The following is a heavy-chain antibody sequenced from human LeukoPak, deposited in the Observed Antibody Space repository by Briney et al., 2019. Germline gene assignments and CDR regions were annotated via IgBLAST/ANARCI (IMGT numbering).Heavy chain of an antibody. CDR3: ARTMTTVTTWSINWFDP. CDR1: GGSISSYY. D-gene: IGHD4-17*01. J-gene: IGHJ5*02. Sequence: PSETLSLTCTVSGGSISSYYWSWIRQPPGKGLEWIGYIYYSGSTNYNPSLKSRVTISVDTSKNQFSLKLSSVTAADTAVYYCARTMTTVTTWSINWFDPWGQGTLVTVSS. CDR2: IYYSGST. V-gene: IGHV4-59*08.